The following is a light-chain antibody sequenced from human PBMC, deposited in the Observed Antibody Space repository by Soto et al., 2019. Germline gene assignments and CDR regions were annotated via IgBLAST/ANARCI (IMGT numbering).Light chain of an antibody. J-gene: IGKJ1*01. CDR2: AAS. V-gene: IGKV1-39*01. CDR1: QTISDY. Sequence: DIQMTQSPSSLSASVGDRVTITCRTSQTISDYLNWYQHKPGKAPKLLISAASSLQSGVPSIFSGSGSGTEFTLTISSLPPDNFATYYCQQYSTYSTFGQGTKV. CDR3: QQYSTYST.